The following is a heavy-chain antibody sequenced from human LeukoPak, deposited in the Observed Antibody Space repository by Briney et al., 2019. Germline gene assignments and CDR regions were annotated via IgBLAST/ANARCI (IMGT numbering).Heavy chain of an antibody. CDR1: GYIFTSYW. Sequence: GESLQISCKGSGYIFTSYWIGWVRQMPGKGLEWMGIIYPGDSDTRYSPSFQGQVSISADKSISTAYLQWSSLKASDTPMYYCARSRSYLAMVTAISFVYWGQGTLVSVSS. CDR3: ARSRSYLAMVTAISFVY. CDR2: IYPGDSDT. D-gene: IGHD2-21*02. J-gene: IGHJ4*02. V-gene: IGHV5-51*01.